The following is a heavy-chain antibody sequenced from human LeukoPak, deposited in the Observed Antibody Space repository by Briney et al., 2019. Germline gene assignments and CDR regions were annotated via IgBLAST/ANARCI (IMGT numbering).Heavy chain of an antibody. D-gene: IGHD4-17*01. Sequence: GGSLRLSCAASGFTFSSYAMSWVRQAPGKGLEWVSAISGSGGRTYYADSVKGRFTISRDNSKNTLYLQMNSLRDEDTAVYYCAKGDGETYYYYYGMDVWGQGTTVTVSS. V-gene: IGHV3-23*01. CDR1: GFTFSSYA. CDR2: ISGSGGRT. J-gene: IGHJ6*02. CDR3: AKGDGETYYYYYGMDV.